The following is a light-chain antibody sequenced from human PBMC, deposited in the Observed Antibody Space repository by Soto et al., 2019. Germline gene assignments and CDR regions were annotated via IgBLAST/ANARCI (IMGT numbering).Light chain of an antibody. V-gene: IGKV3-20*01. CDR2: GAS. CDR1: QSVSNAY. CDR3: QQYGSSGT. Sequence: EIVLTQSPGTLSLSPGERATLSCRTSQSVSNAYVTWYQQKRGQPPRLLIFGASNRATGIPDRFSGSGSGTDFTLTISRVEPEDFAVYYCQQYGSSGTFGQGTKVEIK. J-gene: IGKJ1*01.